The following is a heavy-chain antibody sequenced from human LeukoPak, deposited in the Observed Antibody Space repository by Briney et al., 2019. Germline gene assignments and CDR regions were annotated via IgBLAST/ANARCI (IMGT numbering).Heavy chain of an antibody. J-gene: IGHJ4*02. V-gene: IGHV3-30-3*01. D-gene: IGHD2-15*01. CDR1: GFTFSSYA. CDR3: ARVGSPNDY. Sequence: PGGSLRLSCAASGFTFSSYAMHWVRQAPGKGLEWVAVISYDGSNKYYADSVKGRFTISRDNSKNTLYLQMNSLRAEDTAVYYCARVGSPNDYWGQGTLVTVSS. CDR2: ISYDGSNK.